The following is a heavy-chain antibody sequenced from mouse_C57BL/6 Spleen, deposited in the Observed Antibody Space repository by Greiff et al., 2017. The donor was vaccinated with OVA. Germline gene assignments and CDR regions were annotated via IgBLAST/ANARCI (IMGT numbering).Heavy chain of an antibody. V-gene: IGHV5-17*01. CDR1: GFTFSDYG. CDR2: ISSGSSTI. CDR3: ARPDGNYPAWFAY. J-gene: IGHJ3*01. Sequence: EVQRVESGGGLVKPGGSLKLSCAASGFTFSDYGMHWVRQAPEKGLEWVAYISSGSSTIYYADTVKGRFTISRDNAKNTLFLQMTSLRSEDTAMYYCARPDGNYPAWFAYWGQGTLVTVSA. D-gene: IGHD2-1*01.